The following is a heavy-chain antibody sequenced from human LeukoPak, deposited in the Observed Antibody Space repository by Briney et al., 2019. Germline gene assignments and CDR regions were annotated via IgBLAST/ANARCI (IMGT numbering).Heavy chain of an antibody. CDR2: ISGSGGST. CDR3: AKDHYDSSGHHIPQYYYYGMDV. V-gene: IGHV3-23*01. Sequence: PGGSLRLSCAASGFTFSSYAMSWVRQAPGKGLEWVSGISGSGGSTYYADSVKGRFTISRDNSKSTLYLQMNSLRAEDTAVYYCAKDHYDSSGHHIPQYYYYGMDVWGQGTTVTVSS. CDR1: GFTFSSYA. D-gene: IGHD3-22*01. J-gene: IGHJ6*02.